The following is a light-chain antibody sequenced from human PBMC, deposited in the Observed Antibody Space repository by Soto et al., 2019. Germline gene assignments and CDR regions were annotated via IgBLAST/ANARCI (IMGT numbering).Light chain of an antibody. J-gene: IGKJ4*01. Sequence: MMMTQSPATLSASPWEGVTLSCRTSHSVNSHVAWYQQKPGQTPRLLIYDASTRATGIPARFSGSGSGTEFTLTISSLEPEDFAVYYCQQRSNWPLTFGGGTKVDIK. CDR2: DAS. CDR1: HSVNSH. V-gene: IGKV3-11*01. CDR3: QQRSNWPLT.